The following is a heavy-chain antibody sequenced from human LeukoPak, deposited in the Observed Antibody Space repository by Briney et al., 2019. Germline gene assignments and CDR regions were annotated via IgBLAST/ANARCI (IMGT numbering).Heavy chain of an antibody. CDR2: IKPSGGST. V-gene: IGHV1-46*01. CDR3: ARDSYDSSGYYYLGEGAFDI. J-gene: IGHJ3*02. CDR1: GYTFTSYY. Sequence: ASVTVSCKASGYTFTSYYMHWVRQAPGQGLEWMGLIKPSGGSTSYAQKFQGRVTMTRDTSTSTVYMELSSLRSEDTAVYYCARDSYDSSGYYYLGEGAFDIWGQGTMVTVSS. D-gene: IGHD3-22*01.